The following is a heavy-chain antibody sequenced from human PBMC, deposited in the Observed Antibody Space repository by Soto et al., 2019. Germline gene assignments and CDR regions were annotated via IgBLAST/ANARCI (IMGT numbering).Heavy chain of an antibody. CDR2: ISWDGGST. D-gene: IGHD3-3*01. Sequence: GGSLRLSCAASGFTFDDYTMHWVRQAPGKGLEWVSLISWDGGSTYYADSVKGRFTISRDNSKNSLYLQMNSLRTEDTALYYCAKGLRFLELHGFDIWGQGTMVTVS. J-gene: IGHJ3*02. CDR1: GFTFDDYT. CDR3: AKGLRFLELHGFDI. V-gene: IGHV3-43*01.